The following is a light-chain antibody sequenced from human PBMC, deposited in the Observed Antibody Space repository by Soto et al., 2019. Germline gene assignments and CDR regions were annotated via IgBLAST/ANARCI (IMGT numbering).Light chain of an antibody. CDR1: QAISSW. CDR3: LQDYNYPRT. J-gene: IGKJ1*01. CDR2: DAS. V-gene: IGKV1-5*01. Sequence: DIQMTQSPSTLSASVGDRVTITCRASQAISSWLAWYQQKPGKAPKLLIYDASSLESGVPSRFSASGSGTDFTLTISSLQPEDFATYYCLQDYNYPRTFGPGTKVDIK.